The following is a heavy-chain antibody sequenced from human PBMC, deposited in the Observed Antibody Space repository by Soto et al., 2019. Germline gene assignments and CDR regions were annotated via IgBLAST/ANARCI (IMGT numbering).Heavy chain of an antibody. CDR3: THRRGLRELY. J-gene: IGHJ4*02. V-gene: IGHV2-5*02. Sequence: QITLKESGPTLVKPTQTLTLTYTFSGFSLSTSGVSVGWIRQPPGKALECLAVIYWDDDKRYRPSLQSRLTVTKDTSKNQVVLRMTNMDPVDTATYYCTHRRGLRELYWGQGTLVTVSS. D-gene: IGHD3-10*01. CDR1: GFSLSTSGVS. CDR2: IYWDDDK.